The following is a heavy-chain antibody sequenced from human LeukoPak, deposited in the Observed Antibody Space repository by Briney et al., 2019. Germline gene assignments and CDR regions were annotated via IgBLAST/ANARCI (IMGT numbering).Heavy chain of an antibody. V-gene: IGHV3-9*01. Sequence: GGSLRLSCAASGFTFDDYAMHWVRQAPGKGLEWVSGISWNSGSIGYADSVKGRFTISRDNAKNSLYLQMNSLRAEDTALYYCAKTPETRYYYYGMDVWGQGTTVTVSS. J-gene: IGHJ6*02. CDR3: AKTPETRYYYYGMDV. CDR2: ISWNSGSI. CDR1: GFTFDDYA.